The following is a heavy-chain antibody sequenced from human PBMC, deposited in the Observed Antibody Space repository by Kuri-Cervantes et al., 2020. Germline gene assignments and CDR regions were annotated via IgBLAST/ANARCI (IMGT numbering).Heavy chain of an antibody. D-gene: IGHD6-13*01. CDR2: INHSGST. CDR1: GGSFSGYY. CDR3: ASSGQLGF. Sequence: SCAVYGGSFSGYYWSWIRQPPGKGLEWIGEINHSGSTNYNPSLKSRVTISVDTSKNQFSLKLSSMTAADTAVYYCASSGQLGFWGQGTLVTVSS. J-gene: IGHJ4*02. V-gene: IGHV4-34*01.